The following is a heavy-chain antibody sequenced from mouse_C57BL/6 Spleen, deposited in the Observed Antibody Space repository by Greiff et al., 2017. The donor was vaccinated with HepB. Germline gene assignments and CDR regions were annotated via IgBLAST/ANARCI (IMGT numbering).Heavy chain of an antibody. V-gene: IGHV1-55*01. CDR2: IYPGSGST. J-gene: IGHJ3*01. CDR1: GYTFTSYW. Sequence: QVQLQQPGAELVKPGASVKMSCKASGYTFTSYWITWVKQRPGQGLEWIGDIYPGSGSTNYNEKFKSKATLTVDTSSSTAYMQLSSLTSEDSAVYYCARGSLYSPAWFAYWGQGTLVTVSA. D-gene: IGHD2-12*01. CDR3: ARGSLYSPAWFAY.